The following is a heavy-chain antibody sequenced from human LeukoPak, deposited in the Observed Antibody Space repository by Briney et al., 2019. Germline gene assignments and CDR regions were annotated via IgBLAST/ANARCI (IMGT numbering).Heavy chain of an antibody. D-gene: IGHD6-19*01. CDR3: ARHIIAVAGTFGY. CDR1: GVSISSSSYF. J-gene: IGHJ4*02. V-gene: IGHV4-39*01. CDR2: IYYSGST. Sequence: PSETLCLPCTVSGVSISSSSYFWGWIPQPPGKGVEWIGSIYYSGSTYYNPSLKSRVTISVDTSKNQFPLKLSSVTAADTAVYYCARHIIAVAGTFGYWGRGTLVTVSS.